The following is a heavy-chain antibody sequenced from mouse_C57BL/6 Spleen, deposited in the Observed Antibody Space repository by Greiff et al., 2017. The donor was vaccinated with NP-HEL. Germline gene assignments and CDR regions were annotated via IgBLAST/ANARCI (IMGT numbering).Heavy chain of an antibody. J-gene: IGHJ3*01. CDR3: ARDPGLGRFAY. Sequence: DVQLVESGGGLVKPGGSLKLSCAASGFTFSSYAMSWVRQTPEKRLEWVATISDGGSYTYYPDNVKGRFTISRDNAKNNLYLQMSHLKSEDTAMYYCARDPGLGRFAYWGQGTLVTVSA. CDR1: GFTFSSYA. CDR2: ISDGGSYT. V-gene: IGHV5-4*01. D-gene: IGHD4-1*01.